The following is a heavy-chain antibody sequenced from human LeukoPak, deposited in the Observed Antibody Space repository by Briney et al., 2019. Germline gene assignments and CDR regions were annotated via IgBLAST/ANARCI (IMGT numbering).Heavy chain of an antibody. D-gene: IGHD3-9*01. Sequence: PGGSLRLSCAAPGFTFSSYVMSWVRQAPGKGLEWVSVISGSGDSTYSADSVKGRFTISRDNSKNTLYLQMNSLRAEDTAVYYCAKDASILTGHSYGFDYWGQGALVTVSS. CDR1: GFTFSSYV. CDR3: AKDASILTGHSYGFDY. J-gene: IGHJ4*02. V-gene: IGHV3-23*01. CDR2: ISGSGDST.